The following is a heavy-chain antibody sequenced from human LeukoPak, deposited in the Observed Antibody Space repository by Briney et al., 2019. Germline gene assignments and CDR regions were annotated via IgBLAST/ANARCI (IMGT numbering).Heavy chain of an antibody. D-gene: IGHD2-21*02. Sequence: KTSESLSLTCTVSGYSISSGYYWGWIRQPPGKGLEWIGSIYHSGSTYYNPSLKSRVTISVDTSKNQFSLKLSSVTAADTAVYYCARGTRYRVTAIRGKGYFDYWGQGTLVTVSS. J-gene: IGHJ4*02. CDR2: IYHSGST. CDR3: ARGTRYRVTAIRGKGYFDY. V-gene: IGHV4-38-2*02. CDR1: GYSISSGYY.